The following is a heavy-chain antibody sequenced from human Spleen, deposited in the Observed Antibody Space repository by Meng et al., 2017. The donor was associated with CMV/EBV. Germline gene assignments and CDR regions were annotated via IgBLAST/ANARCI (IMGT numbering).Heavy chain of an antibody. V-gene: IGHV3-43*01. CDR1: GFTFDDYT. CDR3: AKDASGCSTISCLYYFDY. Sequence: GESLKISCAASGFTFDDYTMHWVRQAPGKGLEWVSLISWDGISTYYADSVRGRFTISRDNSKNSLYLQMNSLRTEDTALYYCAKDASGCSTISCLYYFDYWGQGTLVTVSS. CDR2: ISWDGIST. J-gene: IGHJ4*02. D-gene: IGHD2-2*01.